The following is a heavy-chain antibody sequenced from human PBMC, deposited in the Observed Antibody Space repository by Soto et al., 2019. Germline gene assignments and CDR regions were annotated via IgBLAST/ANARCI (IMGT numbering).Heavy chain of an antibody. V-gene: IGHV3-23*01. D-gene: IGHD2-8*01. CDR1: RFIFSDYA. Sequence: GGSLRLSCEASRFIFSDYAMSWARQAPGKGLEWVSAISGSGDRTYYADSVKGRFTISRDNSKSTLYLQMNSLRADDTAAYYCANWVEGTMVYFDYWGLGTLVTVSS. CDR2: ISGSGDRT. CDR3: ANWVEGTMVYFDY. J-gene: IGHJ4*02.